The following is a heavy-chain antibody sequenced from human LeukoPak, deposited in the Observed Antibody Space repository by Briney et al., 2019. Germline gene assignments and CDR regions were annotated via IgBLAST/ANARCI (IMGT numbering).Heavy chain of an antibody. D-gene: IGHD6-13*01. CDR2: FDPEDGET. CDR3: ATTLGPGYSSSWYDY. V-gene: IGHV1-24*01. CDR1: GYTLTELS. Sequence: ASVKVSCKASGYTLTELSMHWVRQAPGKGLEWMGGFDPEDGETIYAQKFQGRVTMTGDTSTDTAYMELSSLRSEDTAVYYCATTLGPGYSSSWYDYWGQGTLVTVSS. J-gene: IGHJ4*02.